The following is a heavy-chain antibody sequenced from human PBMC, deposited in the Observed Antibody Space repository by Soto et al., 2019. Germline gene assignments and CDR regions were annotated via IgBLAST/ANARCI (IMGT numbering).Heavy chain of an antibody. CDR2: TYYRSKWYN. V-gene: IGHV6-1*01. J-gene: IGHJ6*02. D-gene: IGHD1-26*01. CDR1: GDSVSSNSAA. CDR3: ARVGQLLRGAHYYYPLDV. Sequence: KQSQTLSLTCAISGDSVSSNSAAWNWIRQSPSRGLEWLGRTYYRSKWYNDYAVSVKSRVIIKADTSKNQFSLQLNSVTPEDTAVYYCARVGQLLRGAHYYYPLDVWGQGTMVTVSS.